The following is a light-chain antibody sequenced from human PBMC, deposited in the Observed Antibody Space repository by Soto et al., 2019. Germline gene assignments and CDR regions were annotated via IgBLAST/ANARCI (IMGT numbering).Light chain of an antibody. CDR1: QTVSNNY. J-gene: IGKJ2*01. V-gene: IGKV3-20*01. Sequence: EVVLTQSPGTLSLSPGERATLSCRASQTVSNNYLAWYQQKPGQAPRLLIFGSSDRATGIPDRFSGSGSGTDFTISRLEPEDFAVYYCQQYGSSPPYTFGQGTKLEIK. CDR3: QQYGSSPPYT. CDR2: GSS.